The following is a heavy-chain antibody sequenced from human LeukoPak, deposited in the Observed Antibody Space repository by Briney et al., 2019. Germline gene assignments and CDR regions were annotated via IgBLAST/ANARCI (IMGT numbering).Heavy chain of an antibody. CDR2: IIPILGIA. J-gene: IGHJ4*02. D-gene: IGHD6-13*01. V-gene: IGHV1-69*04. CDR1: GGTFSSYA. CDR3: AKDWVGSSWPYYFDY. Sequence: SVKVSCKASGGTFSSYAISWVRQAPGQGLEWMGRIIPILGIANYAQKFQGRVTITADKSTSTAYMELSSLRSEDTAVYYCAKDWVGSSWPYYFDYWGQGTLVTVSS.